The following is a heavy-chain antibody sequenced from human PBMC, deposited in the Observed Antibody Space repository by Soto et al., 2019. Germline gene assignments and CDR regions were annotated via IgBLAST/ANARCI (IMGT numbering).Heavy chain of an antibody. CDR1: GFTFSSYG. D-gene: IGHD2-2*01. CDR3: AKAAGICISTSFPDPDY. V-gene: IGHV3-30*18. CDR2: ISYDGSNK. J-gene: IGHJ4*02. Sequence: QVQLVESGGGVVQPGRSLRLSCAASGFTFSSYGMHWVRQAPGKGLEWVAVISYDGSNKYYADSVKGRFTISRDNSKKPLYLQMNSLRAEEKAGYYCAKAAGICISTSFPDPDYWGQGTLVTVSS.